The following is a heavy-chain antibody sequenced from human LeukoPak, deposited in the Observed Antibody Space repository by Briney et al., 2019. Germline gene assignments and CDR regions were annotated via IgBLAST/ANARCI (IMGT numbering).Heavy chain of an antibody. J-gene: IGHJ4*02. D-gene: IGHD3-3*01. CDR3: ARATGGFWSGYYTTGFDY. CDR2: IGTAGDT. CDR1: GFTFSSYD. Sequence: PGGSLRLSCAASGFTFSSYDMHWVRQATGKGLEWVSAIGTAGDTYYPGSVKGRFTISRENAKNSLYLQMNSLRAEDTAVYYCARATGGFWSGYYTTGFDYWGQGTLVTVSS. V-gene: IGHV3-13*01.